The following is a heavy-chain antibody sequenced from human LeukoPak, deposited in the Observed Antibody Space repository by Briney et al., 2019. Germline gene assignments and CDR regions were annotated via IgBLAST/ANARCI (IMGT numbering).Heavy chain of an antibody. CDR2: IRHDGERHDGSDK. V-gene: IGHV3-30*02. CDR3: ARALDEGARFDY. Sequence: GGSLRLSCAASGFTFSNYGMHWVRQAPGKGLEWVAFIRHDGERHDGSDKYYADSVKGRFTIPRDNSKNTLYLQMNSLRAEDTAVYYYARALDEGARFDYCGQGTLVTVSS. CDR1: GFTFSNYG. J-gene: IGHJ4*02.